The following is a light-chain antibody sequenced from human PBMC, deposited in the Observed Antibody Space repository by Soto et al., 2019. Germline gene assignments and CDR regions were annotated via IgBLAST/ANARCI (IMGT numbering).Light chain of an antibody. Sequence: EIVLTQSPGTLSLSPGERATLSCRASQSVSSYLAWYQQKPGQAPRLLIYSASTRATGIPDRFSGSGSGTDFTLTISRLEPEDFAVYYCQHYGTSPSTFGRGTKVDIK. V-gene: IGKV3-20*01. CDR2: SAS. J-gene: IGKJ1*01. CDR1: QSVSSY. CDR3: QHYGTSPST.